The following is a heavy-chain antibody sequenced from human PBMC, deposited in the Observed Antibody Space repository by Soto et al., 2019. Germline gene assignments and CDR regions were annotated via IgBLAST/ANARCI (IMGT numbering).Heavy chain of an antibody. Sequence: ASVKVSCKASGYMFTGYNMHWVRQAPGQGLEWMGWINPNSGGTNYAQKFQGRVTMTRDLPSSTAYMELSRLRSDDTAVYYCAREVTMVRGARVYGMDVWGQGTTVTVSS. CDR2: INPNSGGT. J-gene: IGHJ6*02. CDR3: AREVTMVRGARVYGMDV. V-gene: IGHV1-2*02. CDR1: GYMFTGYN. D-gene: IGHD3-10*01.